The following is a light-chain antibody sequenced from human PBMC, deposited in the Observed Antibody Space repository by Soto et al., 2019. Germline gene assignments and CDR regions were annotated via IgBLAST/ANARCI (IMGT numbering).Light chain of an antibody. Sequence: DIQMTQSPSTLSASVGDRVTITCRASQSITSWLAWYQQKPGKAPKLLIHKASSLESGVPSRFSGSGSGTEFTLTISSLQPDDFATYYCQQVDSYPLTFGGGTKVDIK. CDR2: KAS. J-gene: IGKJ4*01. CDR1: QSITSW. CDR3: QQVDSYPLT. V-gene: IGKV1-5*03.